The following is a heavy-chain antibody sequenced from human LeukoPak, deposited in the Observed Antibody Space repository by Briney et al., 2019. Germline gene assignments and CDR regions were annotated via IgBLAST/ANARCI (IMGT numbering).Heavy chain of an antibody. CDR1: GFTFGDYT. V-gene: IGHV3-23*01. CDR2: ISGSGGST. Sequence: GGSLRLSCTVSGFTFGDYTMSWVRQAPGKGLEWVSAISGSGGSTYYADSVKGRFTISRDNSKNTLYLQMNSLKTEDTAVYYCTTDSYDILTGYYKSDYWGQGTLVTVSS. D-gene: IGHD3-9*01. J-gene: IGHJ4*02. CDR3: TTDSYDILTGYYKSDY.